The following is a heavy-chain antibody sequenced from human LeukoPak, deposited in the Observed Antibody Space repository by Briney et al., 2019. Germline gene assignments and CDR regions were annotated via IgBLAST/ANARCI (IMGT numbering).Heavy chain of an antibody. D-gene: IGHD2-15*01. Sequence: AASVKVSCKASGYTFTSYYMHWVRQAPGQGLEWMGIINPSGGSTSYAQKFQGRVTMTRDTSTSTVYMELSSLRSEDTAVYYCARLLEEIVVVAATRHSDEYYFDYWGQGTLVTVSS. V-gene: IGHV1-46*01. CDR2: INPSGGST. J-gene: IGHJ4*02. CDR1: GYTFTSYY. CDR3: ARLLEEIVVVAATRHSDEYYFDY.